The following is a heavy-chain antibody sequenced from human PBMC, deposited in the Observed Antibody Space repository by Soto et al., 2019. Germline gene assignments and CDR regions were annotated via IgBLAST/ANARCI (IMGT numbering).Heavy chain of an antibody. V-gene: IGHV3-11*01. CDR1: GLPFSDYD. J-gene: IGHJ6*03. CDR2: VSSSGNTM. Sequence: PGGSLRLSCAASGLPFSDYDMSWICQAPGKGLEWVSFVSSSGNTMYYADSVKGRFTISRDNAKNSLYLQMNSLRVEDTAVYYCASAVYYSYMDVWGKGPRSPSP. CDR3: ASAVYYSYMDV.